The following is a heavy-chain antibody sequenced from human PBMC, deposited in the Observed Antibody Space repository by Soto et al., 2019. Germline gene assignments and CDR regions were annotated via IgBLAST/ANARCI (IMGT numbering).Heavy chain of an antibody. V-gene: IGHV1-69*01. CDR1: GGTFSSYA. J-gene: IGHJ2*01. CDR2: IIPIFGTA. CDR3: ARRESLGGGATVGVRDWYFDL. Sequence: QVQLVQSGAEVKKPGSSVKVSCKASGGTFSSYAISWVRQAPGQGLEWMGGIIPIFGTANYAQKFQGRVTITADESTCTAYMELSSLRSEDTAVYYCARRESLGGGATVGVRDWYFDLWGRGTLVTVSS. D-gene: IGHD1-26*01.